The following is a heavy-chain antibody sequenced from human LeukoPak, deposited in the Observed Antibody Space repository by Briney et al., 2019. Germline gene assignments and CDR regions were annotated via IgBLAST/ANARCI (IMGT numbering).Heavy chain of an antibody. J-gene: IGHJ4*02. D-gene: IGHD5-18*01. CDR1: RFTFSSYG. V-gene: IGHV3-30*02. CDR3: AKDQTSLGGYSYGHDY. CDR2: IRYDGSNK. Sequence: GGSLRLSCAASRFTFSSYGMHWVRQAPGKGLEWVAFIRYDGSNKYYADSVKGRFTISRDNSKNTLYLQMNSLRAEDTAVYYCAKDQTSLGGYSYGHDYWGQGTLVTVSS.